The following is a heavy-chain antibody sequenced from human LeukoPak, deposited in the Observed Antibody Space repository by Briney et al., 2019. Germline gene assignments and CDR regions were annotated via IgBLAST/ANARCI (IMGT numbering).Heavy chain of an antibody. CDR3: AKGSGWEVSYYYYYMDV. Sequence: GGSLRLSCAASGFTFSSYGMHWVRQTPGKGLEWVAFIRYDGSNKYYVGSVKGRFTISRDNSKNTLYLQMNSLRAEDTAVYYCAKGSGWEVSYYYYYMDVWGKGTTVTISS. V-gene: IGHV3-30*02. CDR1: GFTFSSYG. D-gene: IGHD1-26*01. CDR2: IRYDGSNK. J-gene: IGHJ6*03.